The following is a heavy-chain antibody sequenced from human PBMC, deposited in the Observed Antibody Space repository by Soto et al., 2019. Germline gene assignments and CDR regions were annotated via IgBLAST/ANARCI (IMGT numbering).Heavy chain of an antibody. Sequence: QVQLQQWGAGLLKPSETLSLTCAVYGGSFSGYYWSWIRQPPGKGLEWIGEINHSGSTNYNPSLKSRVTISVDTSKNQFSLKPSSVTAADTAVYYCARGLPYYGSGSYSRGMDVWGQGTTVTVSS. V-gene: IGHV4-34*01. CDR3: ARGLPYYGSGSYSRGMDV. J-gene: IGHJ6*02. D-gene: IGHD3-10*01. CDR2: INHSGST. CDR1: GGSFSGYY.